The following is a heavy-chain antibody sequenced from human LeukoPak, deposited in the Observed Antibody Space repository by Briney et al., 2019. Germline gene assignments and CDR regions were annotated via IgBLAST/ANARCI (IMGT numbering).Heavy chain of an antibody. CDR3: ASDSYIVVVTAIHRYFQH. CDR2: INPNSGGT. Sequence: ASVKVSCKASGYTFTGYYMHWVRQAPGQGLEWMGRINPNSGGTNYAQKFQGRVTMTRDTSTSTAYMELSRLRSDDTAVYYCASDSYIVVVTAIHRYFQHWGQGTLVTVSS. D-gene: IGHD2-21*02. CDR1: GYTFTGYY. J-gene: IGHJ1*01. V-gene: IGHV1-2*06.